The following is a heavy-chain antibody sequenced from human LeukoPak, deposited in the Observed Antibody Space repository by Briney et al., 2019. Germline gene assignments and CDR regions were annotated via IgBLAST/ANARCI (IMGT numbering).Heavy chain of an antibody. CDR2: ISGSGGST. J-gene: IGHJ4*02. V-gene: IGHV3-23*01. CDR3: AKDLPYYYDSSGYYRSYSSY. Sequence: PGGSLRLSCAASGFTFSSYAMSWVRQAPGMGLEWVSAISGSGGSTYYADSVKGRFTISRDNSKNTLYLQMNSLRAEDTAVYYCAKDLPYYYDSSGYYRSYSSYWGQGTLVTVSS. D-gene: IGHD3-22*01. CDR1: GFTFSSYA.